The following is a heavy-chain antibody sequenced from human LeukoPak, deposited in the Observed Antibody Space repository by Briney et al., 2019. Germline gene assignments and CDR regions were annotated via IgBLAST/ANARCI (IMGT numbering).Heavy chain of an antibody. CDR3: ASGAAAAVYGNWFDP. V-gene: IGHV4-34*01. J-gene: IGHJ5*02. CDR2: INHSGST. CDR1: GGSFSGFY. D-gene: IGHD6-13*01. Sequence: SETLSLTCTVYGGSFSGFYWTWIRQPPGMGLQWIGEINHSGSTNYNPSLKSRVTISVDTSKNQFSLKLSSVTAADTAVYYCASGAAAAVYGNWFDPWGQGTLVTVSS.